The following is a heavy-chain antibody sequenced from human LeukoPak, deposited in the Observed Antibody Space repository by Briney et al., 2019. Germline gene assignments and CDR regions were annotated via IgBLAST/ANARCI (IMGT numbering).Heavy chain of an antibody. CDR2: ITGGGNT. CDR1: GFTFSSYA. CDR3: AREGAAAAPY. Sequence: GGSLRLSCAASGFTFSSYAMSWVRQAPGKGLEWVSAITGGGNTYYADSVKGRFTISRDNARNSLYLQMNSLRAEDTAMYYCAREGAAAAPYWGQGTLVTVSS. V-gene: IGHV3-23*01. D-gene: IGHD6-13*01. J-gene: IGHJ4*02.